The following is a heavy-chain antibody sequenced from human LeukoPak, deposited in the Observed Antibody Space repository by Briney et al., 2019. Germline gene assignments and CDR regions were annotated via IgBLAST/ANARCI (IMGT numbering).Heavy chain of an antibody. V-gene: IGHV3-30*02. Sequence: PEGSLRLSCAASEFTFNSYGMHWVRQAPGKGLEWVAFIRYDGSNKYYADSVKGRFTISRDNSKNTLYLQMNSLRAEDTAVYYCAKDLSSSFYFDYWGQGTLVTVSS. CDR1: EFTFNSYG. CDR3: AKDLSSSFYFDY. CDR2: IRYDGSNK. D-gene: IGHD6-6*01. J-gene: IGHJ4*02.